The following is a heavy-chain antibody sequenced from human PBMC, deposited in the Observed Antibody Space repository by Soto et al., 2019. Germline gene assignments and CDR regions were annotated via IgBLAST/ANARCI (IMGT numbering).Heavy chain of an antibody. J-gene: IGHJ3*02. CDR3: ARDERDSSGRVGRHAFEI. CDR1: GFTFSSYG. Sequence: QVQLVESGGGVVQPGRSLRLSCAASGFTFSSYGMHWVRQAPGKGLEWVAVIWYDGSSKYYADSVKGRFTISRDNSKNTLYLQMNSLRAEDTAVYYCARDERDSSGRVGRHAFEIWGQGTMVTVSS. V-gene: IGHV3-33*01. CDR2: IWYDGSSK. D-gene: IGHD6-19*01.